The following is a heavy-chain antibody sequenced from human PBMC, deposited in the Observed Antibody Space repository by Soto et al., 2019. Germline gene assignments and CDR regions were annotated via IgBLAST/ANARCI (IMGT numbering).Heavy chain of an antibody. J-gene: IGHJ6*02. CDR2: INPSGGST. D-gene: IGHD3-3*01. Sequence: ASVKVSCKASGYTFTSYYMHWVRQAPGQGLEWMGIINPSGGSTSYAQKFQGRVTMTRDTSTSTVYMELSSLRSEDTAVYYCARDRIWGLRFLEWLPYGMDVWGQGTTVTVSS. V-gene: IGHV1-46*01. CDR1: GYTFTSYY. CDR3: ARDRIWGLRFLEWLPYGMDV.